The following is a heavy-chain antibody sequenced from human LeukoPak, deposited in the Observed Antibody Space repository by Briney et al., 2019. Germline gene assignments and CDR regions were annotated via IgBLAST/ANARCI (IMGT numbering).Heavy chain of an antibody. CDR3: AKQVVIAAAGTLFDY. J-gene: IGHJ4*02. CDR2: ISGSGGST. D-gene: IGHD6-13*01. CDR1: GFTFSSYA. Sequence: GGSLRLSCAASGFTFSSYAMSRVRQAPGKGLEWVSAISGSGGSTYYADSVKGRFTISRDNSKNTLYLQMNSLRAEDTAVYYCAKQVVIAAAGTLFDYWGQGTLVTVSS. V-gene: IGHV3-23*01.